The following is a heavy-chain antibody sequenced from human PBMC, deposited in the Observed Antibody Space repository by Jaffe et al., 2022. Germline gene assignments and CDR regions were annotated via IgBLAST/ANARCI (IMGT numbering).Heavy chain of an antibody. V-gene: IGHV4-4*02. CDR3: ARYPPLDYSNFTPSYYYYMDV. J-gene: IGHJ6*03. CDR2: IYHSGST. CDR1: GGSISSSNW. Sequence: QVQLQESGPGLVKPSGTLSLTCAVSGGSISSSNWWSWVRQPPGKGLEWIGEIYHSGSTNYNPSLKSRVTISVDKSKNQFSLKLSSVTAADTAVYYCARYPPLDYSNFTPSYYYYMDVWGKGTTVTVSS. D-gene: IGHD4-4*01.